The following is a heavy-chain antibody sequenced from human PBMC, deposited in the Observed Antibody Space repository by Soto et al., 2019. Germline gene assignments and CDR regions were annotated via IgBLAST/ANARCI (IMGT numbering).Heavy chain of an antibody. D-gene: IGHD3-10*01. CDR2: ISPMFGAA. V-gene: IGHV1-69*19. CDR3: AREVQVHTPAFVY. J-gene: IGHJ4*02. Sequence: QVQLVQSGAEMKKPGSSVKVSCQSSGGTFNTYAMNWVRQAPGQGPEWMGDISPMFGAANYAPKFQGRVTITADEATGTSYMQVSSLTSEDTVLYFCAREVQVHTPAFVYWGQGTLVTVSS. CDR1: GGTFNTYA.